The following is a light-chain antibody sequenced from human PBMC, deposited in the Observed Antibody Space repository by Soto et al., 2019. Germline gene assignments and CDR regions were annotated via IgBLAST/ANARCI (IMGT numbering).Light chain of an antibody. J-gene: IGLJ2*01. Sequence: QSVLTQPPSASGTPGQRVSISCSGGSSNIVTNTVNWYQHLPGTAPKLLIFSNDERPSGVPDRFSGSKSGTSASLAISGLQSDDEADYYCATWDDSLNGVVFGGGTKLTVL. CDR3: ATWDDSLNGVV. CDR2: SND. V-gene: IGLV1-44*01. CDR1: SSNIVTNT.